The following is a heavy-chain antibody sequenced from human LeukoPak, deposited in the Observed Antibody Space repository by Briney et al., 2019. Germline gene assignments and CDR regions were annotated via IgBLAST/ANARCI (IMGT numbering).Heavy chain of an antibody. Sequence: SETLSLTCAVSGGSISSSNWWSWVRQPPGKGLEWIGEIYHSGSTNYNPSLKSRVTISVDTSKNQFSLKLSSVTAADTAVYYCARSSTVGAMAFDYWGQGTLVTVSS. CDR2: IYHSGST. CDR3: ARSSTVGAMAFDY. D-gene: IGHD5-18*01. CDR1: GGSISSSNW. J-gene: IGHJ4*02. V-gene: IGHV4-4*02.